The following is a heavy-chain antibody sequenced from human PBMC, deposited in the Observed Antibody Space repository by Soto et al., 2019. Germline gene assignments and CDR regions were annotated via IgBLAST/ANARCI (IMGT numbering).Heavy chain of an antibody. V-gene: IGHV1-69*12. CDR1: GGTFSSYA. J-gene: IGHJ6*02. Sequence: QVQLVQSGAEVKKPGSSVKVSCKASGGTFSSYAISWVRQAPGQGLEWMGGIIPIFGTANYAQKFQGRVTITADESTSTAYMELSSLRSEDTDVYYCARELTVTTSHYYYGMDVWGQGTTVTVSS. CDR2: IIPIFGTA. CDR3: ARELTVTTSHYYYGMDV. D-gene: IGHD1-7*01.